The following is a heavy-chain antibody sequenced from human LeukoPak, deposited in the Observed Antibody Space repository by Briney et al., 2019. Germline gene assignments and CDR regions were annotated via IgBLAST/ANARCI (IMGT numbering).Heavy chain of an antibody. V-gene: IGHV5-51*01. Sequence: GESLKISCKGSGYSFTSYWIGWVRQMPGKGLEWMGIIYPGDSDTRYSPSLQGQVTIPADKSISTAYLQWSSLKASDTAMYYCASTVPVTYYYDSSGYPLYYWGQGTLVTVSS. CDR3: ASTVPVTYYYDSSGYPLYY. J-gene: IGHJ4*02. CDR1: GYSFTSYW. CDR2: IYPGDSDT. D-gene: IGHD3-22*01.